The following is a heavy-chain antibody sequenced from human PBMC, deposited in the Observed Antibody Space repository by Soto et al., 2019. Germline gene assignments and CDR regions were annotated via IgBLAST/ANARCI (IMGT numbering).Heavy chain of an antibody. CDR3: ATAPNQYYFDY. V-gene: IGHV1-18*01. Sequence: ASVKVSCKASGYTFTSYAMHWVRQAPGQRLEWMGWISAYNGDTKYAQRLQGRVSMTTDTPTNTAHMELRSLRSDDAAVYYCATAPNQYYFDYWGQGTLVTVSS. D-gene: IGHD2-2*01. CDR1: GYTFTSYA. J-gene: IGHJ4*02. CDR2: ISAYNGDT.